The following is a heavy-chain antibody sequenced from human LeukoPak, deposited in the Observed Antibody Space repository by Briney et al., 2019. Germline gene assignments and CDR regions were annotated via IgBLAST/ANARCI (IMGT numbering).Heavy chain of an antibody. CDR2: IYTSGST. D-gene: IGHD3-22*01. CDR1: GGSITSYY. J-gene: IGHJ3*02. CDR3: ARYYYDSSGRQSGAFDI. Sequence: PSETLSLTCTVSGGSITSYYWSWNRQPPGKGLEWIGYIYTSGSTNYNPSLKSRVTISVDTSKNQFSLKLSSVTAADTAVYYCARYYYDSSGRQSGAFDIWGQGTMVAVSS. V-gene: IGHV4-4*09.